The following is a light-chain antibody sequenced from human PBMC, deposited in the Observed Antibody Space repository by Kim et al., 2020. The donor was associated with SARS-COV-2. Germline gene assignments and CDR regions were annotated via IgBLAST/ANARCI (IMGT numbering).Light chain of an antibody. V-gene: IGLV3-19*01. CDR3: SSRDFTEKNRL. CDR1: SLGRTY. CDR2: GEN. Sequence: ALGQTVRITCHGDSLGRTYASWYQQKSGQAPTLLIYGENRRPSGIPGRFSGSTSGNSASLTITGAQADDEADYYCSSRDFTEKNRLFGGGTQLTVL. J-gene: IGLJ3*02.